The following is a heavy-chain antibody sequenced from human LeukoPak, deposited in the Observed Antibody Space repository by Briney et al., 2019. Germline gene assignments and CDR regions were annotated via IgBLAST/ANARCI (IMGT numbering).Heavy chain of an antibody. V-gene: IGHV5-51*01. CDR1: GYNFTTYW. J-gene: IGHJ3*02. CDR3: ARIMERSGPGAFDI. CDR2: IYPGDSDT. Sequence: PGESLKISCRVSGYNFTTYWIGWVRQMPGKGLEWMGIIYPGDSDTRYSPSFQGQVTISADKSFSTAYLQWSSLKASDTAMYYCARIMERSGPGAFDIWGQGTMVTVSS. D-gene: IGHD3-3*01.